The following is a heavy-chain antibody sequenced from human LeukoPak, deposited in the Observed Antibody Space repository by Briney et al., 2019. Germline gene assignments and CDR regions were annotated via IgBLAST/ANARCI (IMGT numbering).Heavy chain of an antibody. V-gene: IGHV1-24*01. J-gene: IGHJ4*02. CDR1: GYTLTELS. CDR3: AATPPRWLRQLGFDY. Sequence: ASVKVSCKVSGYTLTELSMHWVRHAPEKGRGWVGGFDPEEGETIYTQKSQGRVTMTEDTPTDTAYRELSSLRSEDTVVYYCAATPPRWLRQLGFDYWGQGALVTVSS. CDR2: FDPEEGET. D-gene: IGHD5-24*01.